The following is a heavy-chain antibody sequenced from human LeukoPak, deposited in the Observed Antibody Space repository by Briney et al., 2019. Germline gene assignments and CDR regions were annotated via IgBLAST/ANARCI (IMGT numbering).Heavy chain of an antibody. V-gene: IGHV1-2*02. J-gene: IGHJ6*02. D-gene: IGHD2-2*01. CDR2: INPSSGGT. CDR3: ASGSRRYCSSTSCYHYYYYYGMDV. CDR1: GYTFTGYY. Sequence: EASVKVSCKASGYTFTGYYMHWVRQAPGQGLEWMGWINPSSGGTNYAQKFQGRVTMTRDTSISTAYMELSRLRSDDTAVYYCASGSRRYCSSTSCYHYYYYYGMDVWGQGTTVTVSS.